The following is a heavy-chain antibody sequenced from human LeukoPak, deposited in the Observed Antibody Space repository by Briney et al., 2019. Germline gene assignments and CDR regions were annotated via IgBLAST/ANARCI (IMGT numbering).Heavy chain of an antibody. CDR3: AKTPGPYYYDSSGYYGATFDI. CDR2: ISSSGDST. D-gene: IGHD3-22*01. J-gene: IGHJ3*02. Sequence: GGSLRLSCAASGFTFSNYAMSWVRQAPGKGLEWVSGISSSGDSTYSADSVKGRFTISRDNSRNTLYLQMNGLRAVDTAIYYCAKTPGPYYYDSSGYYGATFDIWGQGTMVTVSS. V-gene: IGHV3-23*01. CDR1: GFTFSNYA.